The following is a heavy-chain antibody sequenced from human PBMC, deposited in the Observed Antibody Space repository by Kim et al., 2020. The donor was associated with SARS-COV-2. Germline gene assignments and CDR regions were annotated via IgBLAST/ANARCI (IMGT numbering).Heavy chain of an antibody. J-gene: IGHJ3*01. V-gene: IGHV3-53*01. CDR3: TGDLATKAALDV. CDR1: GFSVSNNY. Sequence: GGSLRLSCAASGFSVSNNYMTWVRQAAGEGLEWVSVIYEDGTTHYAESVKGRVTTSRDSSKNTLDLQMNNLWASDTALYYCTGDLATKAALDVWGQGTQVTVAS. D-gene: IGHD6-25*01. CDR2: IYEDGTT.